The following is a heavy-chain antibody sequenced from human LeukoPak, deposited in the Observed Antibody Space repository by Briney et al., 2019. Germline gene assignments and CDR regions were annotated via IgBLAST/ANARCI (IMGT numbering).Heavy chain of an antibody. J-gene: IGHJ2*01. D-gene: IGHD6-19*01. CDR2: LKQDGSDK. CDR3: ARVHWAVAGSNCYFDL. CDR1: GFTFSSYW. Sequence: GGSLRLSCAASGFTFSSYWMSWVRQAPGKGLEWVANLKQDGSDKYYVDSVKGRFTISRDNAKNSLYLQMNSLGAEDTAVYYCARVHWAVAGSNCYFDLWGRGTLVTVSS. V-gene: IGHV3-7*01.